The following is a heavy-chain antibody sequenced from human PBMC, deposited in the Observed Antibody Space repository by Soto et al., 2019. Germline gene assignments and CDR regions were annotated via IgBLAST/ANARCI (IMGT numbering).Heavy chain of an antibody. CDR2: IHYSGST. CDR1: GGSISSYY. CDR3: ARQLTSRMPLYPYYYYYMDV. J-gene: IGHJ6*03. D-gene: IGHD2-21*02. Sequence: SETLSLTCTVSGGSISSYYWSWIRQPPGKGLEWIGYIHYSGSTNYNPSLKSRVTISVDTSQNQFSLKLSSVTAADTAVYYCARQLTSRMPLYPYYYYYMDVWGKGTTVTVSS. V-gene: IGHV4-59*08.